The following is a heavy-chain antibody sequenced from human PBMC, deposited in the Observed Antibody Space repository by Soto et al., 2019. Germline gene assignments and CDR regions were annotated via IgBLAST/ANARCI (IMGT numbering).Heavy chain of an antibody. Sequence: EVQLLESGGGLVQPGGSLRLSCAASGFTFSSAAMSWVRQTPGKGLEWVSAISGGGGSSYYADSVKGRFTISRDNSKNTLYLHRNSLRAEDTAVYYGAKSVVCSSASCRDYYYYGLDVWGQGTTVPVSS. CDR2: ISGGGGSS. J-gene: IGHJ6*02. V-gene: IGHV3-23*01. CDR1: GFTFSSAA. CDR3: AKSVVCSSASCRDYYYYGLDV. D-gene: IGHD2-2*01.